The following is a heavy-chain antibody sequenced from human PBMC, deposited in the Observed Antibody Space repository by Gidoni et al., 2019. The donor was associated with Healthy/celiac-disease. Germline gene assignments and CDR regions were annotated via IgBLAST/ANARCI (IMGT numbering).Heavy chain of an antibody. V-gene: IGHV3-23*01. D-gene: IGHD1-7*01. CDR3: AKTSLSPYNWNYLGYFDY. CDR1: GFTFSSYA. CDR2: ISGSGGST. Sequence: EVQLLESGGGLVQPGGSLRLSCAASGFTFSSYAMSWGPQAPGKGLEWVSAISGSGGSTYYADSVKGRFTISRDNSKNTLYLQMNSLRAEDTAVYYCAKTSLSPYNWNYLGYFDYWGQGTLVTVSS. J-gene: IGHJ4*02.